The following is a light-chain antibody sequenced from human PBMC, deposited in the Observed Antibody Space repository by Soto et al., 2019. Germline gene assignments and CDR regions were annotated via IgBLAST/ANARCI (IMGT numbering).Light chain of an antibody. J-gene: IGKJ2*01. CDR2: AAS. CDR3: LRHYTYPRS. Sequence: DIQMTQSPSSLSASVGDRVTITCRASQGIRNDLGWFQQKPGKAQKRLIFAASNLESGVQSRFSGSGSGTEFTLTISSLQAEDFAAYCGLRHYTYPRSFGQGTKVDIK. CDR1: QGIRND. V-gene: IGKV1-17*01.